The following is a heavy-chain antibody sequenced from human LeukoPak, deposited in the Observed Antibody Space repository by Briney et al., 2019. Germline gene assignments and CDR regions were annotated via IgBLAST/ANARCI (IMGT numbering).Heavy chain of an antibody. V-gene: IGHV4-4*07. CDR3: ARGLRYFDWLSHNWFDP. D-gene: IGHD3-9*01. J-gene: IGHJ5*02. CDR1: GGSISSYY. CDR2: IYTSGST. Sequence: SETLSLTCTVSGGSISSYYWSWIRQPAGKGLEWIGRIYTSGSTNYNPSLKSRVTMSVDTSKNQFSLKPSSVTAADTAVYYCARGLRYFDWLSHNWFDPWGQGTLVTVSS.